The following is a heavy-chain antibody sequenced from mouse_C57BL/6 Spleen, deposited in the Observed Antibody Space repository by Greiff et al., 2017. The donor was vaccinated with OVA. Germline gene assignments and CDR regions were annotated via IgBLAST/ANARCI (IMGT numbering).Heavy chain of an antibody. CDR2: INPNNGGT. V-gene: IGHV1-22*01. Sequence: EVQLQQSGPELVKPGASVKMSCKASGYTFTDYNMHWVKQSHGKSLEWIGYINPNNGGTSYNQKFKGKATLTVNKSSSTAYMELRSLTSEDSAVYYGARDYDDPYYFDYWGQGTTLTVSS. D-gene: IGHD2-4*01. CDR3: ARDYDDPYYFDY. J-gene: IGHJ2*01. CDR1: GYTFTDYN.